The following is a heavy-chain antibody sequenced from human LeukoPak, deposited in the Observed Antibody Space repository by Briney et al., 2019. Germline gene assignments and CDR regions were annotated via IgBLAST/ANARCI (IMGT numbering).Heavy chain of an antibody. Sequence: GASVKVSCKASGYTFTSYYMHWVRQAPGQGLEWMGIINPSGGSTSYAQKFQGRVTMTRDTSTSTVYMELSSLRSEDTAVYYCARESSGTYYNPLGYMDVWGKGTTVTVSS. D-gene: IGHD3-10*01. CDR2: INPSGGST. J-gene: IGHJ6*03. CDR3: ARESSGTYYNPLGYMDV. V-gene: IGHV1-46*01. CDR1: GYTFTSYY.